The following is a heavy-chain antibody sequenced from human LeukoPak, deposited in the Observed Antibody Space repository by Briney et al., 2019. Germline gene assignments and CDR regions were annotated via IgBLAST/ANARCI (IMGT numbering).Heavy chain of an antibody. V-gene: IGHV3-30-3*01. Sequence: AGSLRLSCAASGFTFSSYAMHWVRQAPGKGLEWVAVISYDGSNKYYADSVKGRFTISRDNSKNTLYLQMNSLRAEDTAVYYCARDRMGAGDYVPYYYYGMDVWGQGTTVTVSS. D-gene: IGHD4-17*01. CDR2: ISYDGSNK. J-gene: IGHJ6*02. CDR1: GFTFSSYA. CDR3: ARDRMGAGDYVPYYYYGMDV.